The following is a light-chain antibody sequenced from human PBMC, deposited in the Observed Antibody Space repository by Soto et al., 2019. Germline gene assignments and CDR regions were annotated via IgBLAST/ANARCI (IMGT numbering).Light chain of an antibody. CDR2: RAS. CDR1: QSITTN. CDR3: HQYESWPKT. V-gene: IGKV3-15*01. Sequence: EIVMTQSPPTLSVSPGERATLSCRASQSITTNVAWFQQKPGQAPSLLIFRASVTASGVPARFSGSGSGTEFTLTISSLQSEDFAVYFWHQYESWPKTFGQGPKVEI. J-gene: IGKJ1*01.